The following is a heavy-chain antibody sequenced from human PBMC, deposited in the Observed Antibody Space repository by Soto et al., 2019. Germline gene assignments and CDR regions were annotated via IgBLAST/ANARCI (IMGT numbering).Heavy chain of an antibody. J-gene: IGHJ4*02. CDR2: IYYSGST. CDR1: GGSISSYY. V-gene: IGHV4-59*01. D-gene: IGHD3-22*01. CDR3: ARERAGYYDSSGYYLYFDY. Sequence: SETLSLTCTVSGGSISSYYWSWIRQPPGKGLEWIGYIYYSGSTNYNPSLKSRVTISVDTSKNQFSLKLSSVTAADTAVYYCARERAGYYDSSGYYLYFDYWGQGTLVTVSS.